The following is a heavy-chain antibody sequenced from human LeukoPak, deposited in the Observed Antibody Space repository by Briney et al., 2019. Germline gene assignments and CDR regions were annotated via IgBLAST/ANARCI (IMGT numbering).Heavy chain of an antibody. CDR1: GFTFSSYW. J-gene: IGHJ3*02. CDR3: AKDSPDIVVVPAAFPDAFDI. Sequence: GGSLRLSCAASGFTFSSYWMHWVRQAPGKGLEWVAFIRYDGSNKYYADSVKGRFTISRDNSKNTLYLQMNSLRAEDTAVYYCAKDSPDIVVVPAAFPDAFDIWGQGTMVTVSS. D-gene: IGHD2-2*01. V-gene: IGHV3-30*02. CDR2: IRYDGSNK.